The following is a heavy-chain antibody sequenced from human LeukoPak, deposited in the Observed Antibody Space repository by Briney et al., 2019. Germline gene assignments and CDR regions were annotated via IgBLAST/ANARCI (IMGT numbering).Heavy chain of an antibody. V-gene: IGHV3-33*01. CDR3: ARDPCSGGSCYSSPSGDY. Sequence: PGGSLRLSCAASGFTFSSYGMHWVRQAPGKGLEWVAVIWYDGSNKYYADSVKGRFTISRDNSKNTLYLQMNSLRAEDTAVYYCARDPCSGGSCYSSPSGDYWGQGVLVTVSS. J-gene: IGHJ4*02. D-gene: IGHD2-15*01. CDR1: GFTFSSYG. CDR2: IWYDGSNK.